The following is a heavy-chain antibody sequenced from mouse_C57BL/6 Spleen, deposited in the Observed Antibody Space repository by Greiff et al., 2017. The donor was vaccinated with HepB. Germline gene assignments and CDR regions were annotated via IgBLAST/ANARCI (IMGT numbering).Heavy chain of an antibody. J-gene: IGHJ1*03. CDR3: AKGNDYGYFDV. V-gene: IGHV5-4*01. D-gene: IGHD2-3*01. CDR2: ISDGGSYT. CDR1: GFTFSSYA. Sequence: EVQVVESGGGLVKPGGSLKLSCAASGFTFSSYAMSWVRQTPEKRLEWVATISDGGSYTYYPDNVKGRFTISRDNAKNNLYLQMSHLKSEDTAMYYCAKGNDYGYFDVWGTGTTVTVSS.